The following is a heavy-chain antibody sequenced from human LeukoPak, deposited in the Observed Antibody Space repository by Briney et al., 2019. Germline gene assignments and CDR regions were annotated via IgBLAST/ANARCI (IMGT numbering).Heavy chain of an antibody. D-gene: IGHD5-18*01. J-gene: IGHJ4*02. CDR3: ARSGYSYGWDYFDY. Sequence: SETLSLTCTVSGGSISSYYWRWIRQPPGKGLEWIGNTNYSGSTNYNPSLESRVTISVDTSKNQFSLKLSSVTAADTAVYYCARSGYSYGWDYFDYWGQGTLVTVSS. V-gene: IGHV4-59*01. CDR1: GGSISSYY. CDR2: TNYSGST.